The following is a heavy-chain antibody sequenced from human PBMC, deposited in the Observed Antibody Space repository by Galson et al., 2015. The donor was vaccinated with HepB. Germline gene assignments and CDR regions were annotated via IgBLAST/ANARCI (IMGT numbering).Heavy chain of an antibody. J-gene: IGHJ4*02. Sequence: SLRLSCAASGFSFSRYEMNWVRQAPGKGLEWVSYISGSGDFIFYADSVKGRFTISRDNAKSLYLQMNSLTAEDTAVYYCARSKSPSSPSDNWGQGTLVTVSS. V-gene: IGHV3-48*03. CDR3: ARSKSPSSPSDN. D-gene: IGHD6-13*01. CDR2: ISGSGDFI. CDR1: GFSFSRYE.